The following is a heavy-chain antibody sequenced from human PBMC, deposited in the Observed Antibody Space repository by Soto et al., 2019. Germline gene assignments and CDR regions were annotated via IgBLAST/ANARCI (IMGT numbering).Heavy chain of an antibody. J-gene: IGHJ6*02. D-gene: IGHD3-10*01. CDR3: AKEGGYYGSGSYSVGENYYGMDV. Sequence: QVQLVESGGGVVQPGRSLRLSCAASGFTFSSYGMHWVRQAPGKGLEWVAVISYDGSNKYYADSVKGRFTISRDNSKNTLYLQMNRLGAEDTAVYYWAKEGGYYGSGSYSVGENYYGMDVWGQGTTVTVSS. CDR1: GFTFSSYG. V-gene: IGHV3-30*18. CDR2: ISYDGSNK.